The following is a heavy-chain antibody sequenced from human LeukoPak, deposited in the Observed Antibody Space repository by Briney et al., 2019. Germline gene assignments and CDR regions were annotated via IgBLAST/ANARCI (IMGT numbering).Heavy chain of an antibody. CDR2: ISGSGGST. J-gene: IGHJ4*02. V-gene: IGHV3-23*01. Sequence: GGSLRLSCAASGFTFSNYAMSWVRQAPGKGLEWVSAISGSGGSTYYADSVKGWFTISRDNSKNTLYLQMNSLRAEDTAVYYCAKSLNYYDSSGYSFWNYWGQGTLVTVSS. D-gene: IGHD3-22*01. CDR1: GFTFSNYA. CDR3: AKSLNYYDSSGYSFWNY.